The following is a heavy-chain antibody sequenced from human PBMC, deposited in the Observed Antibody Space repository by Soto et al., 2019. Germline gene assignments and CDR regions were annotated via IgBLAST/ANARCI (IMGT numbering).Heavy chain of an antibody. J-gene: IGHJ4*02. D-gene: IGHD3-10*01. CDR3: ARDGIGGAFDY. Sequence: EVQLVESGGGLVQPGGSLRLSCAASGFTFSSYSMNWVRQAPGKGLEWVSYISSSSSTIYYADSVKGRFTISRDNAKNSLYLQMNGLRDEDTAVYYCARDGIGGAFDYWGQGTLVTVSS. CDR1: GFTFSSYS. V-gene: IGHV3-48*02. CDR2: ISSSSSTI.